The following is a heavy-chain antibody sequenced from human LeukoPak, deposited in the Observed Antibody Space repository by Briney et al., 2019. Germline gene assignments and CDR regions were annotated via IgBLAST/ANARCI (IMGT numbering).Heavy chain of an antibody. CDR3: ARGKTRTTIAPLRSRLEYSFEY. J-gene: IGHJ4*02. CDR2: IYSGGST. D-gene: IGHD6-6*01. V-gene: IGHV3-53*01. CDR1: GFTVSSNY. Sequence: GGSLRLSCAASGFTVSSNYMSWVRQAPGKGLEWVSVIYSGGSTYYADSVKGRFTISRDSSKDTLYLQMNSLRAEDTAVYYCARGKTRTTIAPLRSRLEYSFEYWGQGTLVTVSS.